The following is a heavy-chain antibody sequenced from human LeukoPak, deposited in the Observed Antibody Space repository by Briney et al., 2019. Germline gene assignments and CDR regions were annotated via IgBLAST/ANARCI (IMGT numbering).Heavy chain of an antibody. D-gene: IGHD2-15*01. CDR2: SGGT. Sequence: ASETLSLTCTVSGGSISGYYGSCMRQPPGKGLEWIGYSGGTNYNPSLKSRLTISVDTSKNQFSLQLRSVTEADTAVYYCARDPIVWGQGTLVTVSS. CDR3: ARDPIV. V-gene: IGHV4-59*01. J-gene: IGHJ4*02. CDR1: GGSISGYY.